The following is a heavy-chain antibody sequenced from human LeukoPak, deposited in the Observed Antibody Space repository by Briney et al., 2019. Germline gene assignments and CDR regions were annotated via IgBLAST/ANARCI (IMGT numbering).Heavy chain of an antibody. Sequence: ASVKVSCKASGYTFTDCYIHWVRHAPGQGLEWMGWINPKSGGTYYPPNFQGRLTMTRDTSITTAYMDLSGLRSDDTAVYYCARVLVVRGLINWFDPWGQGTLVTVSS. J-gene: IGHJ5*02. D-gene: IGHD3-10*01. CDR1: GYTFTDCY. CDR3: ARVLVVRGLINWFDP. CDR2: INPKSGGT. V-gene: IGHV1-2*02.